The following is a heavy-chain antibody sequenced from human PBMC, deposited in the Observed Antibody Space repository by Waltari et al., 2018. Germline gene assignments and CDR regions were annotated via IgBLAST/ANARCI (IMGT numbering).Heavy chain of an antibody. CDR1: GYSISSGYY. CDR2: IYHSGST. J-gene: IGHJ1*01. V-gene: IGHV4-38-2*01. Sequence: QVQLQESGPGLVKPSETLSLTCAVSGYSISSGYYWGWIRQPPGKGLEWIGSIYHSGSTYYNPSLKSRVTISVDTSKNQFSLKLSSVTAADTAVYYCARSIVVVVAARDEYFQHWGQGTLVTVSS. CDR3: ARSIVVVVAARDEYFQH. D-gene: IGHD2-15*01.